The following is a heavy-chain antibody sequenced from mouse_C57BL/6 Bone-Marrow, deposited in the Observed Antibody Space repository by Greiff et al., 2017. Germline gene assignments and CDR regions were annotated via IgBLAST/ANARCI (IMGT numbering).Heavy chain of an antibody. V-gene: IGHV3-8*01. Sequence: VQLKQSGPGLAKPSQTLSLTCSVTGYSITSDYWNWIRKFPGNKLEYMGYISYSGSTYYNPSLKSRISITRDTSKNQYYLQLNSVTTEDTATYYCARCYYGSSYAMDYWGQGTSVTVSS. D-gene: IGHD1-1*01. CDR2: ISYSGST. CDR3: ARCYYGSSYAMDY. CDR1: GYSITSDY. J-gene: IGHJ4*01.